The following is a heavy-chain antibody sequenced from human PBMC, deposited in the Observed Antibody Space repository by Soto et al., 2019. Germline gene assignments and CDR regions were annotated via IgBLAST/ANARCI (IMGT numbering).Heavy chain of an antibody. D-gene: IGHD2-21*02. CDR1: GGSISTYY. J-gene: IGHJ3*02. Sequence: SETLSLTCTVSGGSISTYYWSWLRQPPGKGLEWIGFIHYTGSTNYNPSLKSRVTMSVDTSKNQFSLELTSVTGADTAVYYCARGTAVLNPGAFEIWGQGTMVNV. CDR3: ARGTAVLNPGAFEI. CDR2: IHYTGST. V-gene: IGHV4-59*01.